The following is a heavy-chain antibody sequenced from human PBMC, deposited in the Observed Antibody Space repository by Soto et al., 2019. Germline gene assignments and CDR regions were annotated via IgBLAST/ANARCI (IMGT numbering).Heavy chain of an antibody. J-gene: IGHJ3*02. V-gene: IGHV3-23*01. CDR3: TRILWSSRRDALDI. CDR2: IGTSGTPT. CDR1: GFTFRNYA. Sequence: PGGSLRLSCIASGFTFRNYAMAWVRQAPGEDLEWVSAIGTSGTPTLYADSVKSRFSISRDDSRNTVSLQMNSLGVEDTATYYCTRILWSSRRDALDIWGQGTMVTVSS. D-gene: IGHD2-21*01.